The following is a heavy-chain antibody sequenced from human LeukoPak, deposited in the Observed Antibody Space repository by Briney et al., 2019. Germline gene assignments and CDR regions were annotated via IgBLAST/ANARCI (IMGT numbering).Heavy chain of an antibody. J-gene: IGHJ4*02. D-gene: IGHD4-17*01. Sequence: PSETLSLTCSVSGDSITEGRYYWGWIRQPPGKGLEWVASIFYTGSTYYTPSLKSRVTISVDTSKNQFSLRLASVTAADTAVYYCARLHDFGSAPGVDYWGQGTVITVSS. CDR3: ARLHDFGSAPGVDY. V-gene: IGHV4-39*01. CDR1: GDSITEGRYY. CDR2: IFYTGST.